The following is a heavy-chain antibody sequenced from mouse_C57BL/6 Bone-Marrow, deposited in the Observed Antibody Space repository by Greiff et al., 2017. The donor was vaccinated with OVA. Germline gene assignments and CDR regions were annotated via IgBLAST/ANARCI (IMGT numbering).Heavy chain of an antibody. Sequence: EVKLMESGPGLVKPSQTVFLTCTVTGISITTGNYRWSWIRQFPGNKLEWIGYISYSGTNTYKQSLTSRTTITRDTPKNQFFLEMNPLTAEYTATYFCAREGALYYCPYFDYWGQGTTLTVSS. CDR1: GISITTGNYR. CDR2: ISYSGTN. J-gene: IGHJ2*01. V-gene: IGHV3-5*01. CDR3: AREGALYYCPYFDY. D-gene: IGHD1-1*01.